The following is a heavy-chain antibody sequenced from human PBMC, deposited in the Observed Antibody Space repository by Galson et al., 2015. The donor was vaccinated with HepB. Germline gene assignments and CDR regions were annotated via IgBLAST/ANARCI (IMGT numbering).Heavy chain of an antibody. D-gene: IGHD5-24*01. J-gene: IGHJ2*01. CDR1: GFTFSSYA. CDR2: ISGSGGST. Sequence: SLRLSCAASGFTFSSYAMSWVRQAPGKGLEWVSAISGSGGSTYYADSVKGRFTISRDNSKNTLYLQMNSLRAEDTAVYYCAKVPTQRWLQYYYWYFDLWGRGTLVTVSS. CDR3: AKVPTQRWLQYYYWYFDL. V-gene: IGHV3-23*01.